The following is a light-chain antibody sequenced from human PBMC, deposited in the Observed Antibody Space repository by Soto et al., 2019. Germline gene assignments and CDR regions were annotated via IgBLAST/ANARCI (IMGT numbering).Light chain of an antibody. CDR1: SSNIGAGYD. CDR3: QSYDSQVV. Sequence: QSVLTQPPSVSGAPGQRVTISCTGSSSNIGAGYDVHWYQQLPGTAPKLLIYGNSNRPSGVPDRFSGSKSGTSASLAITGLQAEDDADYYCQSYDSQVVFGGGTKVTVL. J-gene: IGLJ2*01. V-gene: IGLV1-40*01. CDR2: GNS.